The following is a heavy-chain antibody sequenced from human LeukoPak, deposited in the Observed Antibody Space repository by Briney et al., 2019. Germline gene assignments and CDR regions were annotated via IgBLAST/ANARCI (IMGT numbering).Heavy chain of an antibody. CDR3: ANPPASYYDFWSGYYTGGY. D-gene: IGHD3-3*01. V-gene: IGHV3-23*01. Sequence: QSGGSLRLSCAASGFTFSSYAMSWVRQAPGKGLEWVSAISGSGGSTYYADSVKGRFTISRDNSKNTLYLQMNSLRAKDTAVYYCANPPASYYDFWSGYYTGGYWGQGTLVTVSS. CDR2: ISGSGGST. CDR1: GFTFSSYA. J-gene: IGHJ4*02.